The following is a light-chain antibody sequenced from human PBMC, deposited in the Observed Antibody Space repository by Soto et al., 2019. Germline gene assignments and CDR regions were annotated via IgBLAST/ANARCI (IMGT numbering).Light chain of an antibody. Sequence: DIVMTQSPDSLAVSLGERATINCKSSQSVLPASNNRYQLAWYQQKPGQPPKLLIYWASTRESGVPDRFSGSGSGTDFTLTITSLQAEDVAVYYCQQYSGGPQGFTFGPGTKVDIK. CDR1: QSVLPASNNRYQ. CDR2: WAS. V-gene: IGKV4-1*01. CDR3: QQYSGGPQGFT. J-gene: IGKJ3*01.